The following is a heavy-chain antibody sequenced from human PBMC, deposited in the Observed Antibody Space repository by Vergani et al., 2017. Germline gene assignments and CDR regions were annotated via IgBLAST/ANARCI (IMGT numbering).Heavy chain of an antibody. D-gene: IGHD6-13*01. CDR1: GGSISSSSYY. CDR3: ARRGIAASIDY. Sequence: QLQLQESGPGLVKPSETLSLTCTVSGGSISSSSYYWGWICQPPGKGLEWIGSTYYSGSTYYNPSLKSRVTISVDTSKKQFSQKLSSVTAADTALYYGARRGIAASIDYWGQGTLVTVSS. J-gene: IGHJ4*02. V-gene: IGHV4-39*01. CDR2: TYYSGST.